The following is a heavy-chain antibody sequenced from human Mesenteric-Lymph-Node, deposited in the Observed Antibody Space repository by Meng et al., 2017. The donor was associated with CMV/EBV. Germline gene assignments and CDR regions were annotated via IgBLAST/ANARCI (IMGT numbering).Heavy chain of an antibody. D-gene: IGHD2-2*03. CDR3: AKDLDIVVVPANVFDY. CDR1: RFTFSSYA. Sequence: GGSLRLSCAASRFTFSSYAMNWVRQAPGKGLEWVSSISNSGDRRYYADSVKGRFTISRDNSENTVNLQMNSLRADDTAIYYCAKDLDIVVVPANVFDYWGQGTLVTVSS. CDR2: ISNSGDRR. J-gene: IGHJ4*02. V-gene: IGHV3-23*01.